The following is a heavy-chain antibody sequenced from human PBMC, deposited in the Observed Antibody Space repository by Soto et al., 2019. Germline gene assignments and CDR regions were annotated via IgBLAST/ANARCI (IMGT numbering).Heavy chain of an antibody. Sequence: GGSLRLSCTASGFTFNTHWMHWVRQAPGKGLEWVSAISGSGGSTYYADSVKGRFTISRDNSKNTLYLQMNSLRAEDTAVYYCAKDRAYSNYVFDYWGQGTLVTVSS. CDR2: ISGSGGST. V-gene: IGHV3-23*01. D-gene: IGHD4-4*01. CDR3: AKDRAYSNYVFDY. CDR1: GFTFNTHW. J-gene: IGHJ4*02.